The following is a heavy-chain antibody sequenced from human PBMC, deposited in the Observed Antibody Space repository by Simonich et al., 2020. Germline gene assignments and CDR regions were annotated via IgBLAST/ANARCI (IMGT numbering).Heavy chain of an antibody. CDR1: GYTFTGYY. CDR2: HNPNMGAK. CDR3: ARWPSIPASYGSGSYFDY. J-gene: IGHJ4*02. Sequence: QVQLVQSGAEVKKPGASVKVSCKASGYTFTGYYMHWVRQAPGQGLEVIGWHNPNMGAKNYAHKFQGRVTKTRDTSISTAYMELSRRRSDDTAVYYCARWPSIPASYGSGSYFDYWGQGTLVTVSS. V-gene: IGHV1-2*07. D-gene: IGHD3-10*01.